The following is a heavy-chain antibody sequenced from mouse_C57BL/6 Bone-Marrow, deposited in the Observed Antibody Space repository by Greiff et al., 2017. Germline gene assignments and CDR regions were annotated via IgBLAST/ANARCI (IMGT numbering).Heavy chain of an antibody. CDR1: GYTFTDYY. D-gene: IGHD1-1*01. CDR3: ARWCTTVVATDYLDY. CDR2: INPNNGGT. V-gene: IGHV1-26*01. Sequence: EVQLQQSGPELVKPGASVKLSCKASGYTFTDYYMNWVKQSPGQSLEWIGDINPNNGGTSYNQKFKGKATLTVDKSSSTAYMELRSLTSEDSAVYYCARWCTTVVATDYLDYWGRGTTLTVSS. J-gene: IGHJ2*01.